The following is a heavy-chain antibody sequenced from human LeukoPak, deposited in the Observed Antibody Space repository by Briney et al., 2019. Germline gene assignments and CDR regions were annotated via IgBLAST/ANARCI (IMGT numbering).Heavy chain of an antibody. Sequence: GASLKFSCKASGYSFNDYYIHWVRQAPGQGLEWMEWISPNSGGTNYAQNFQGRVTMTRDTSITTAYMELSGLTSDDTALYYCARNYGGTSKYFDYWGQGTLVTVSS. D-gene: IGHD4-23*01. J-gene: IGHJ4*02. CDR3: ARNYGGTSKYFDY. CDR2: ISPNSGGT. CDR1: GYSFNDYY. V-gene: IGHV1-2*02.